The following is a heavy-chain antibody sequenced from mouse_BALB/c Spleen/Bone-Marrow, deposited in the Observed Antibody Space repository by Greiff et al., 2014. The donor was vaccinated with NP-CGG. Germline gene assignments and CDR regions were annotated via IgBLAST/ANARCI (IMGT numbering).Heavy chain of an antibody. Sequence: EVKLMESGGGLVKPGGSLKLSCAASGFSFSDYYMYWVRQTPEKRLEWVATISAGGGYTYYPDSVWGRFTITRDNAKNNLYLQMSSLKSEDTAMYYCARSGERYGAMDYWGQGTSVTVFS. V-gene: IGHV5-4*02. J-gene: IGHJ4*01. CDR1: GFSFSDYY. D-gene: IGHD2-10*02. CDR3: ARSGERYGAMDY. CDR2: ISAGGGYT.